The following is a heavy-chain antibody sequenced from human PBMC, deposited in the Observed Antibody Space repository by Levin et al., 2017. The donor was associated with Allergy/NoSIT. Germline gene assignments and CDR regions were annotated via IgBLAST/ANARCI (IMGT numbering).Heavy chain of an antibody. D-gene: IGHD6-19*01. V-gene: IGHV4-4*07. Sequence: SETLSLTCTVSGDSIGTYYWTWIRQPAGKALEWIGRIYISGSTNYNPSLKSRVTMSVDTPKNQFSLRLTSVTAADTAVYYCARGLYGSDFRLWGRGTLVTVSS. CDR2: IYISGST. J-gene: IGHJ4*02. CDR3: ARGLYGSDFRL. CDR1: GDSIGTYY.